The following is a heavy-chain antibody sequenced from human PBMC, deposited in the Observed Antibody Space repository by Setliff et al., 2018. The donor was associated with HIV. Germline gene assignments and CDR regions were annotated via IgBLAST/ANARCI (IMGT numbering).Heavy chain of an antibody. CDR1: GYSISSGSY. CDR3: ARGPPFAY. J-gene: IGHJ4*02. CDR2: IYHSGTTMYF. V-gene: IGHV4-38-2*01. Sequence: SETLSLTCAVSGYSISSGSYWAWIRQPPGKGLEWIGSIYHSGTTMYFNYNPSLESRLSLSEDTSRHQFSLKLTSVTADDTGIYYCARGPPFAYWGQGLLVTVSS.